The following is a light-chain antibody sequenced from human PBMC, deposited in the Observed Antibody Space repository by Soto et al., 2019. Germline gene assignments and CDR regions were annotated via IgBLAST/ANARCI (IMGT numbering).Light chain of an antibody. CDR2: GAS. CDR1: QSVSSSY. CDR3: HQRNQ. Sequence: EIVLTQSPGTLSLSPGERATLSCRASQSVSSSYLAWYQQRPGQSPRLLIYGASGRATGIPDRFSGSGSGTDFTLTISRLEPEDFAMYYCHQRNQFGQGTRLEIK. V-gene: IGKV3-20*01. J-gene: IGKJ5*01.